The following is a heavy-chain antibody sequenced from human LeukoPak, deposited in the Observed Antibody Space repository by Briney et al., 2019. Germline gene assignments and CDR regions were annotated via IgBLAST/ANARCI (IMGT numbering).Heavy chain of an antibody. Sequence: GGSLRLSCAASGFTFDDYAMHWVRRAPGKGLEWVSGISWNSGSIGYADSVRGRFTISRDNAKNSLYLQMNSLRAEDTALYYCARLDHDYGGTYDYWGQGTLVTVSS. D-gene: IGHD4-23*01. J-gene: IGHJ4*02. V-gene: IGHV3-9*01. CDR3: ARLDHDYGGTYDY. CDR2: ISWNSGSI. CDR1: GFTFDDYA.